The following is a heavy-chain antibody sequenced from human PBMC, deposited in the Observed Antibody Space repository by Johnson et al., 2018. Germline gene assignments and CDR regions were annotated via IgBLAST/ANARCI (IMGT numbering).Heavy chain of an antibody. CDR1: GGSISGYY. D-gene: IGHD5-24*01. J-gene: IGHJ6*03. CDR2: IHYSGST. V-gene: IGHV4-59*01. Sequence: QVQLQESGPGLVKPSETLSLICTVSGGSISGYYWSWIRQPPGEGLEWIAYIHYSGSTNYNPSLKSRVPISVDTSKNQLSLNLTSLTAADTAVYYCARGRLQLPPSYNFYLDVWGKGTTVTVSS. CDR3: ARGRLQLPPSYNFYLDV.